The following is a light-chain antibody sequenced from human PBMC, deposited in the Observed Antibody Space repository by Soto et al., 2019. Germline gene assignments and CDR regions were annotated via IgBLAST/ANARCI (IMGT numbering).Light chain of an antibody. J-gene: IGLJ3*02. Sequence: QSVLTQPPSVSGAPGQGVTISCTGSSSNIGAGYDVHWYQQLPGTSPKLLIFGNANRPSGVPDRFSGSKSGTSASLAIAGLQAEEEADSYCQSYDSILSGSWVFGGGTKLTVL. CDR1: SSNIGAGYD. CDR2: GNA. V-gene: IGLV1-40*01. CDR3: QSYDSILSGSWV.